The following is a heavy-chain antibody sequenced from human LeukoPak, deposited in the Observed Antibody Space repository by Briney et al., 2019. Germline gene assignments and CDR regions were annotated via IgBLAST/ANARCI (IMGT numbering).Heavy chain of an antibody. D-gene: IGHD6-13*01. J-gene: IGHJ4*02. CDR2: INHSGST. V-gene: IGHV4-34*01. CDR1: GGSFSGYY. CDR3: ARGGQQLVGHFDY. Sequence: SETLSLTCAVYGGSFSGYYWSWIRHPPGKGLEWIGEINHSGSTNYNPSLKSRVTISVDTSKNQFSLKLSSVTAADTAVYYCARGGQQLVGHFDYWGQGTLVTVSS.